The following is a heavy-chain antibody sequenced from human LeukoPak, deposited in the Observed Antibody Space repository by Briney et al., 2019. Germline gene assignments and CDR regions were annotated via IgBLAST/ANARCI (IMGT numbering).Heavy chain of an antibody. CDR3: AQSRCTSVDCYTFDS. CDR1: GFSFNTYN. J-gene: IGHJ4*02. V-gene: IGHV3-21*01. CDR2: IGSSSNNI. D-gene: IGHD2-2*02. Sequence: GGSLRLSCAASGFSFNTYNMNWVRQAPGKGLEWVSYIGSSSNNIYYADSVKGRFTISRDNAKNSLFLQMNSLRAEDTAVYYCAQSRCTSVDCYTFDSWGRGTLVTVSS.